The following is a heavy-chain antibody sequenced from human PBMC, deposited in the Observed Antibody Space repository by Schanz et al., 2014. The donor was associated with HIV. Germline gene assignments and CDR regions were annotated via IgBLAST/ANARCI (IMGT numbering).Heavy chain of an antibody. CDR1: GFSFDDYA. CDR2: LSGSGGNT. D-gene: IGHD6-6*01. CDR3: ARGSSIAGRPFDQ. J-gene: IGHJ4*02. V-gene: IGHV3-23*04. Sequence: EVQLVESGGGLVQPGRSLRLSCAASGFSFDDYAMHWVRQAPGKGPEWVSALSGSGGNTYYADSVKGRFTVSRDNSKITLFLHMNSLRLEDTAVYYCARGSSIAGRPFDQWGQGALVTVS.